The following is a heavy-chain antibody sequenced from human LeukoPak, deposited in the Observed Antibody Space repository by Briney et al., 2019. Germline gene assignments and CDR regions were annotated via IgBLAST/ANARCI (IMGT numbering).Heavy chain of an antibody. J-gene: IGHJ3*02. CDR2: ISTSSGTI. CDR1: GFTLSSYS. D-gene: IGHD4-23*01. V-gene: IGHV3-48*01. Sequence: PGGSLRLSCAASGFTLSSYSMNWVRQAPGKGLEWVSYISTSSGTIHYADSVKGRFTISRDNAKNTLYLQMNSLRAEDTALYYCAKDYGGNNYDTFDIWGQGTMVAVSS. CDR3: AKDYGGNNYDTFDI.